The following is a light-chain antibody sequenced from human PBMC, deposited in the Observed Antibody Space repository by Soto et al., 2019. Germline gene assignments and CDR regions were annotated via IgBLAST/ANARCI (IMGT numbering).Light chain of an antibody. J-gene: IGKJ4*01. CDR2: GAS. Sequence: EIVMTQSPATLSVSPGERATLSCRASQSVSSYLACYQHKPGQAPRLLIYGASTRATGIAARFSGSGSGTEFTLTISSLQSEDFAVYYCQQYNAWPLTFGGGTKVEIK. CDR1: QSVSSY. CDR3: QQYNAWPLT. V-gene: IGKV3-15*01.